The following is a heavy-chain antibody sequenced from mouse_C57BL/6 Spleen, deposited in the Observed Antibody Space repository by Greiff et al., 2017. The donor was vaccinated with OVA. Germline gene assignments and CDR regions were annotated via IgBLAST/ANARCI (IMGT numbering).Heavy chain of an antibody. D-gene: IGHD2-4*01. CDR1: GFSLTSYG. J-gene: IGHJ3*01. Sequence: VKLQQSGPGLVQPSQSLSITCTVSGFSLTSYGVHWVRQSPGKGLEWLGVIWSGGSTDYNAAFISRLSISKDNSKSQVFFKMNSLQADDTAIYYCARNWNYDLAWFAYWGQGTLVTVSA. CDR2: IWSGGST. CDR3: ARNWNYDLAWFAY. V-gene: IGHV2-2*01.